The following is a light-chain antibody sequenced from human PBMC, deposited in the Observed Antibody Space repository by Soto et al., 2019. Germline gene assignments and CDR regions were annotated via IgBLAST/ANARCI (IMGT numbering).Light chain of an antibody. V-gene: IGLV6-57*01. CDR3: QSYDATNQV. Sequence: NFMLTQPHSVSEYPGKTVIISCTRSSGSIASNYVQWYQQRPGSSPTTVIYEDNQRPSGVPDRFSGSIDSSSNSASLTISGLETEDEADYFCQSYDATNQVFGGGTKLT. CDR2: EDN. CDR1: SGSIASNY. J-gene: IGLJ3*02.